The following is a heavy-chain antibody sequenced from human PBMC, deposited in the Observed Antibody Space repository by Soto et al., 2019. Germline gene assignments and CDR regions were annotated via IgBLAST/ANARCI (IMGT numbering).Heavy chain of an antibody. CDR2: ISAYNGNT. CDR3: AIAKYGDNDY. J-gene: IGHJ4*02. CDR1: GYTFPSST. Sequence: QVQLVQSGAEVKKPGASVKVSCKASGYTFPSSTISWVRQAPGQGLEWMGWISAYNGNTKYAQKLQGRVPMTTDTSTSTGYMELRDLRSDDTAMYFCAIAKYGDNDYWGQGTLVTVSS. D-gene: IGHD4-17*01. V-gene: IGHV1-18*01.